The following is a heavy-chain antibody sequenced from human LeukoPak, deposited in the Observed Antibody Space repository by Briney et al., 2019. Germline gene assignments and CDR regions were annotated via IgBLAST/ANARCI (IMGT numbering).Heavy chain of an antibody. J-gene: IGHJ6*02. CDR1: GGTFSSYA. CDR3: ARGGVRYFDWLTSYYYYGMDV. CDR2: IIPILGIA. D-gene: IGHD3-9*01. V-gene: IGHV1-69*04. Sequence: SVKVSCKASGGTFSSYAISWVRQAPGQGLERMGRIIPILGIANYAQKFQGRVTITADKSTSTAYMELSSLRSEDTAVYYCARGGVRYFDWLTSYYYYGMDVWGQGTTVTVSS.